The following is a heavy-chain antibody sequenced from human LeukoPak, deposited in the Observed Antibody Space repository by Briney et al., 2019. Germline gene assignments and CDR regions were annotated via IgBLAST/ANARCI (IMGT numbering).Heavy chain of an antibody. J-gene: IGHJ6*02. CDR1: GYTLIELS. Sequence: ASVKVSCKVSGYTLIELSMHWVRQAPGKGLEWMGGFDPEDGETIYAQKFQGRVTMSEETSTDTAYMELSSLRSEDTAVYYCATDRGYCSGGSCYENGPDYYYAMDVWGQGTTVTVSS. D-gene: IGHD2-15*01. V-gene: IGHV1-24*01. CDR3: ATDRGYCSGGSCYENGPDYYYAMDV. CDR2: FDPEDGET.